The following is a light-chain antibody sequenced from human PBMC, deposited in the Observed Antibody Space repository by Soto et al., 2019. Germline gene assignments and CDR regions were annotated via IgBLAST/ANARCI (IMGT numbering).Light chain of an antibody. CDR3: QHYGSSSWT. V-gene: IGKV3-20*01. CDR1: QSVSSTY. CDR2: GAS. Sequence: EIVLTQSPGTLSLSPGERDTLSCRASQSVSSTYLAWYQQKPGQAPRLLIFGASSSASGIPDRFSGSGSGTDFTLTISRVEPEDFAVYYCQHYGSSSWTFGQGTKVDIK. J-gene: IGKJ1*01.